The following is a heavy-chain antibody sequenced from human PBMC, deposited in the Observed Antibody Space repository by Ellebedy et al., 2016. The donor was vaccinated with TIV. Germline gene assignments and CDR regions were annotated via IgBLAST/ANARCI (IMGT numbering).Heavy chain of an antibody. D-gene: IGHD3-10*01. Sequence: MPSETLSLTCAVSGGSISSSTWWCWVRQPPGQGLEWLGEFYVSGSTNYNPSLKSRVTRSVDRSKNQFSLNLSSVTAADTAVYYCSMGGASFDYWGQGTLVTVSS. CDR1: GGSISSSTW. J-gene: IGHJ4*02. V-gene: IGHV4-4*02. CDR3: SMGGASFDY. CDR2: FYVSGST.